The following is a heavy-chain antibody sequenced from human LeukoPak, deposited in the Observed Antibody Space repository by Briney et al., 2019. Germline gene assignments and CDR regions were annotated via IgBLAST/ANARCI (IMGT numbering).Heavy chain of an antibody. CDR3: ARVFGMCGGDCYYYFDY. V-gene: IGHV4-61*02. J-gene: IGHJ4*02. Sequence: SETLSLTCTVSGGSISSGSYYWSWIRQPAGKGLEWIGRIYTSGSTNYNPSLKSRVTISVDTSKNQFSLKLSSVTAADTAVYYCARVFGMCGGDCYYYFDYWGQGTLVTVSS. CDR2: IYTSGST. D-gene: IGHD2-21*01. CDR1: GGSISSGSYY.